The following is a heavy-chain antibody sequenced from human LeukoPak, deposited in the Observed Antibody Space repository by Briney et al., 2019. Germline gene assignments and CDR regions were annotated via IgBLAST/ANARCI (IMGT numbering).Heavy chain of an antibody. D-gene: IGHD2-15*01. J-gene: IGHJ4*02. CDR2: ISANNGDT. CDR1: GYTFTSYG. Sequence: ASVKVSCKASGYTFTSYGISWVRQAPGQGLEWMGWISANNGDTNSAQKFQDRVTMTTDTSTNTAYMELRSPRSDDTAVYYCARDFFHGHCAGLSCFLLDYWGQGSLVTVSS. V-gene: IGHV1-18*01. CDR3: ARDFFHGHCAGLSCFLLDY.